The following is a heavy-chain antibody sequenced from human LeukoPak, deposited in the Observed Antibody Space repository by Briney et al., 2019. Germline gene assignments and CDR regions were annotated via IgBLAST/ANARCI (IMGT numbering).Heavy chain of an antibody. CDR3: ARYDGSPANYLDY. CDR1: GGSISGYY. CDR2: IYYSGSI. D-gene: IGHD1-26*01. V-gene: IGHV4-59*08. Sequence: PSETLSLTCTVSGGSISGYYWSWVRQPPGKGLEWIGYIYYSGSIKCNPSLKSRLTMLVDTSKNQFSLKLNSVTAADTAVYYCARYDGSPANYLDYWGQGNLVTVSS. J-gene: IGHJ4*02.